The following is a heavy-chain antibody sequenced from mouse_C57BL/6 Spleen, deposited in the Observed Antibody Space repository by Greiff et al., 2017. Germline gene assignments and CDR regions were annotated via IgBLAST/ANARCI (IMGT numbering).Heavy chain of an antibody. Sequence: EVMLVESGGGLVKPGGSLKLSCAASGFTFSDYGMHWVRQAPEKGLEWVAYISSGSSTIYYADTVKGRFTISRDNAKNTLFLQMTSLRSEDTAMYYCARFYYGNYGAMDYWGQGTSVTVSS. CDR1: GFTFSDYG. J-gene: IGHJ4*01. CDR2: ISSGSSTI. CDR3: ARFYYGNYGAMDY. V-gene: IGHV5-17*01. D-gene: IGHD2-1*01.